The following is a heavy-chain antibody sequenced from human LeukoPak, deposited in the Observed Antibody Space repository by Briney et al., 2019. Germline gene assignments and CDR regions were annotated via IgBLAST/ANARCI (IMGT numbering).Heavy chain of an antibody. CDR2: IYYSGST. CDR3: ARDSMITFGGTHYMDV. V-gene: IGHV4-39*07. CDR1: GGSISTSNYY. Sequence: PSETLSLTCTVSGGSISTSNYYWGWIRQPPGKGLEWIGSIYYSGSTYYNPSLKSRVTISVDTSKNQFSLKLSSVTAADTAVYYCARDSMITFGGTHYMDVWGKGTTVTVSS. J-gene: IGHJ6*03. D-gene: IGHD3-16*01.